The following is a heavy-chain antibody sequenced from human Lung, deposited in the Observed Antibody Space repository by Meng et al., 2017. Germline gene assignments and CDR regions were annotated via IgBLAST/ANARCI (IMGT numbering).Heavy chain of an antibody. Sequence: QVQLVQSGAEVKKPGALVKGSCKAPGYTFNYYTMHWVPQAPGQRLEWMGWINAGNGNTRYSQKFQGRVTITRDTSASTAYMELGSMRSEDTAVDYCAREGRGNYNWFDPWGQGTLVTVSS. V-gene: IGHV1-3*01. D-gene: IGHD4-23*01. CDR1: GYTFNYYT. J-gene: IGHJ5*02. CDR2: INAGNGNT. CDR3: AREGRGNYNWFDP.